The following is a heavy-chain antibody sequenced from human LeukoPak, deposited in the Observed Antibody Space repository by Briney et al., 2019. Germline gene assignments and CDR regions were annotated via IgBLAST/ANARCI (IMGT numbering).Heavy chain of an antibody. V-gene: IGHV4-39*01. CDR3: ARHGVYSSSHWPMIDY. Sequence: PSETLSLTCTVSGGSISSSSYYWGWIRQPPGKGLEWIGSIYYSGSTYFNPSPKSRVTISVATSKNQFSLKLRSVTAADTAVYFCARHGVYSSSHWPMIDYWGQGAPVTVSS. D-gene: IGHD6-13*01. CDR2: IYYSGST. J-gene: IGHJ4*02. CDR1: GGSISSSSYY.